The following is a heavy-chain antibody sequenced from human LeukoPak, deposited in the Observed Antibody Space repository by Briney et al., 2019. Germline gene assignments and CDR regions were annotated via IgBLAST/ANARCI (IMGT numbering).Heavy chain of an antibody. Sequence: SETLSLTCTVSGGSISSGGYYWSWIRQPPGKGLEWIGYIYYSGSTNYNPSFKSRVTISVDTSKNQFSLKLSSVTAADTAVYYCARSPDTYYDNSGYFSDANWFDPWGQGTLVTVSS. V-gene: IGHV4-61*08. CDR2: IYYSGST. CDR1: GGSISSGGYY. D-gene: IGHD3-22*01. CDR3: ARSPDTYYDNSGYFSDANWFDP. J-gene: IGHJ5*02.